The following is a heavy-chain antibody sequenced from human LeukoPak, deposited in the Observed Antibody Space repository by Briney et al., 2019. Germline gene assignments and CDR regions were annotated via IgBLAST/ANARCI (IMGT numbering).Heavy chain of an antibody. V-gene: IGHV3-74*01. Sequence: GGSQRLSCAASGFTFSRHWMHWVRQAPGKGLVWVSRIKDDQSNTNYADSVKGRFTISRDNAKNTLYLQMNSLRAEDTAVYYCAGEYNYDLDVWGKGTTVTVSS. CDR1: GFTFSRHW. CDR3: AGEYNYDLDV. CDR2: IKDDQSNT. J-gene: IGHJ6*04.